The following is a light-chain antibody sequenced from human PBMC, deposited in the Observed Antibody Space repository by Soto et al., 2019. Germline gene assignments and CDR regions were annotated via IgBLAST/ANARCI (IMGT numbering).Light chain of an antibody. CDR2: DVR. CDR1: SSVVGGFSY. J-gene: IGLJ2*01. V-gene: IGLV2-11*01. CDR3: CSYAGTYTFDVV. Sequence: QSALTQPRSVSGSPGQSVTISCTGSSSVVGGFSYVSWYQQHPGKAPKLLIYDVRKRPSGVPDRFSGSQSGNTASLTISGLQAEDEADYYCCSYAGTYTFDVVFGGGTQLTVL.